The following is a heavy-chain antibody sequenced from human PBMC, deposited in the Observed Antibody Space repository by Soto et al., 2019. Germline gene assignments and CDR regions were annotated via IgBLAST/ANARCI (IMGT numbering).Heavy chain of an antibody. D-gene: IGHD6-19*01. CDR1: GLPFCSYA. V-gene: IGHV3-30-3*01. J-gene: IGHJ6*02. CDR2: ISYDGSNK. CDR3: ARERIAVAGTNYYYYGMDV. Sequence: PGGSLRLSCAASGLPFCSYAMHWVRQAPGKGLEWVAVISYDGSNKYYADSVKGRFTISRDNSKNTLYLQMNSLRAEDTAVYYCARERIAVAGTNYYYYGMDVWGQGTTVTVSS.